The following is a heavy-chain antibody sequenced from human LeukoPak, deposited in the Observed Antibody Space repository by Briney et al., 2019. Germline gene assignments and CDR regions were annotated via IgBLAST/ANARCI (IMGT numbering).Heavy chain of an antibody. J-gene: IGHJ4*02. Sequence: SETLSLTCTVSGGSISSYYWSWIRQPPGKGLEWIGYRHYSGSTNYNPSLKSRVTISVDTSKNQFSLKLSSVTAADTAVYYCARDPSGYFNYWGQGTLATVSS. CDR1: GGSISSYY. V-gene: IGHV4-59*01. CDR3: ARDPSGYFNY. CDR2: RHYSGST. D-gene: IGHD3-22*01.